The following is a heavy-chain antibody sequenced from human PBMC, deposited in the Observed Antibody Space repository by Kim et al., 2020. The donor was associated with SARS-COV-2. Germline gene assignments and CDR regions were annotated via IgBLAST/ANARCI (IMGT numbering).Heavy chain of an antibody. J-gene: IGHJ4*02. CDR3: AIDSGYDSRDY. D-gene: IGHD5-12*01. Sequence: YYADSVKGRFTISRDNSKNTLYLQMNSLRAEDTAVYYCAIDSGYDSRDYWGQGTLVTVSS. V-gene: IGHV3-23*01.